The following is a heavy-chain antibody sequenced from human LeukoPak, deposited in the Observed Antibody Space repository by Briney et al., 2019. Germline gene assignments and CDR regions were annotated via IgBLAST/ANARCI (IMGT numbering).Heavy chain of an antibody. D-gene: IGHD6-19*01. J-gene: IGHJ4*02. CDR3: VSGSGWYMDY. CDR2: ISTRGGTI. CDR1: GFTFSDYY. Sequence: GGSLRLSCVASGFTFSDYYMSWIRQAPGKGLEWLSYISTRGGTIYYADSVKGRFTISRDNAKNSLYLQMNSLRAEDTAVYYCVSGSGWYMDYWGQGTLVTVSS. V-gene: IGHV3-11*01.